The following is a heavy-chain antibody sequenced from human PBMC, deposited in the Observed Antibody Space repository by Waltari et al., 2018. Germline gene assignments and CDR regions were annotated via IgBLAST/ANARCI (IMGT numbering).Heavy chain of an antibody. J-gene: IGHJ4*02. V-gene: IGHV4-38-2*01. Sequence: QVQLQESGPGLVKPSETLSLTCAVSGYSISSGYYWGWIRQPPGKGLEGIGSIYHSGSTYYNPSLKSRVTISVDTSKNQFSLKLSSVTAADTAVYYCARAGYYYDSSGYNFDYWGQGTLVTVSS. CDR3: ARAGYYYDSSGYNFDY. D-gene: IGHD3-22*01. CDR1: GYSISSGYY. CDR2: IYHSGST.